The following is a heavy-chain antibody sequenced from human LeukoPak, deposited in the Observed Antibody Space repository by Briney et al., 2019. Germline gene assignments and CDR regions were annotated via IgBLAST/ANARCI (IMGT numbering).Heavy chain of an antibody. Sequence: SETLSLTCTVSGGSISSYYWSWIRQPPGKGLEWIGYIYYSGSTNYNPSLKSRVTISVDTSKNQFSLKLSSVTAADTAVYYCARRGWYWNFDYWGQGTLVTVSS. CDR3: ARRGWYWNFDY. CDR1: GGSISSYY. J-gene: IGHJ4*02. D-gene: IGHD6-19*01. CDR2: IYYSGST. V-gene: IGHV4-59*01.